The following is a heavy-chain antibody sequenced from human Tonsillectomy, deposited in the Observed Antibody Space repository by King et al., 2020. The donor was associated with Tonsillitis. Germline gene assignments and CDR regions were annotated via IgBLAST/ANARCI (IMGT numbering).Heavy chain of an antibody. V-gene: IGHV6-1*01. D-gene: IGHD1-7*01. CDR1: GDSVSRNRAA. CDR2: TYYSAKWDY. J-gene: IGHJ6*01. Sequence: VQLQQSGPGLVKPSQTLSLTCAISGDSVSRNRAAWNLIRKPPSRGLECPGRTYYSAKWDYVYSISVKGRITINPDTSKNQFSLQRKSVTPEDTAVYYCVRDELELRNNYYYYYGLDVWGQGTTVTVSS. CDR3: VRDELELRNNYYYYYGLDV.